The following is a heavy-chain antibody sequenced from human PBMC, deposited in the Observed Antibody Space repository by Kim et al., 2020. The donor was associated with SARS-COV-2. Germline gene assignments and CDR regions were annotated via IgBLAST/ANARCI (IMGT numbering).Heavy chain of an antibody. CDR3: TRGRSPAAGVFDY. D-gene: IGHD6-25*01. Sequence: EYTGSKKSRIAITSDTSKNEFSLQLNSVTPDDTAVYYCTRGRSPAAGVFDYWGQGTLVTVSS. V-gene: IGHV6-1*01. J-gene: IGHJ4*02.